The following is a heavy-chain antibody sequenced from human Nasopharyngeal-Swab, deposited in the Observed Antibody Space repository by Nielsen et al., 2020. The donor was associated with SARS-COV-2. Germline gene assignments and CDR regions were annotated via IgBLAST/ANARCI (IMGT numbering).Heavy chain of an antibody. J-gene: IGHJ4*02. V-gene: IGHV4-34*01. CDR2: INHSGST. CDR3: ARGGGGLEIQAYADY. Sequence: SETLSLTCAVYGGSFSGYYWSWIRQPPGKGLEWIGEINHSGSTNYNPSLKSRVTISVDTSKNQFSLKLSSVTAADTAVYYCARGGGGLEIQAYADYWGQGTLVTVSS. D-gene: IGHD1-1*01. CDR1: GGSFSGYY.